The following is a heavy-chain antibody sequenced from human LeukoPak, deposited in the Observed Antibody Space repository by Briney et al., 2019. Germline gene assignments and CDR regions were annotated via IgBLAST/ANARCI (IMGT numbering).Heavy chain of an antibody. Sequence: ASVKVSCKASGYTFTGYYMHWVRQAPGQGLEWMGWINPNSGGTNCAQKFQGRVTMTRDTSISTAYMELSRLRSDDTAVYYCATFGAGGYYFDYWGQGTLVTVSS. V-gene: IGHV1-2*02. CDR2: INPNSGGT. J-gene: IGHJ4*02. CDR3: ATFGAGGYYFDY. CDR1: GYTFTGYY. D-gene: IGHD3-3*01.